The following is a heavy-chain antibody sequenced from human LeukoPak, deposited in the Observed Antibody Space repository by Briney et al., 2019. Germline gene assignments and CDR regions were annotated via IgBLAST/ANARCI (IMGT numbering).Heavy chain of an antibody. J-gene: IGHJ4*02. D-gene: IGHD5-24*01. Sequence: PGGSLRLSCAASGFTFSSYGMHWVRQAPGKGLEWVAVIWYDGSNKYYADSVKGRFTISRDNSKNTLYLQMNSLRAEDTAVYYCARDSGGDAYNDYFDSWGQGTLVTVSS. CDR3: ARDSGGDAYNDYFDS. CDR2: IWYDGSNK. V-gene: IGHV3-33*01. CDR1: GFTFSSYG.